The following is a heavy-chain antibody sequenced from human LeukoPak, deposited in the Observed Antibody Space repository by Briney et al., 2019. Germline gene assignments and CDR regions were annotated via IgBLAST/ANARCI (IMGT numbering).Heavy chain of an antibody. Sequence: GGSLRLSCAASGLTFSRYAMSWVRQAPGKGLEWVSAISASGGSTYYADSVKGRFTVSRDNSKNTLYLQMNSLRVEDTAVYYCAKEVYYFDTSGLYSFAFDIWGQGTMVTVPS. CDR1: GLTFSRYA. CDR2: ISASGGST. V-gene: IGHV3-23*01. J-gene: IGHJ3*02. D-gene: IGHD3-22*01. CDR3: AKEVYYFDTSGLYSFAFDI.